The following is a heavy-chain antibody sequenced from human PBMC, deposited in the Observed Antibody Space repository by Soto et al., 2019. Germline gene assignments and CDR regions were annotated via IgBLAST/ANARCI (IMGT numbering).Heavy chain of an antibody. V-gene: IGHV5-10-1*01. Sequence: RGESLKISCKGSGFSFTNYWISWVRQMPGKGLEWMGNIDPVDSYANYSPSFQGHVTFSVDTSISTAYLQWSSLKASDTAMYFCARIESIARNWFDPCGQGTQVTVSS. CDR3: ARIESIARNWFDP. CDR2: IDPVDSYA. CDR1: GFSFTNYW. J-gene: IGHJ5*02. D-gene: IGHD6-13*01.